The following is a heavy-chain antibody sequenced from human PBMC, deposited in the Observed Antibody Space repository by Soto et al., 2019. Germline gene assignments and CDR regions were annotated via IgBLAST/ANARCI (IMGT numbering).Heavy chain of an antibody. D-gene: IGHD4-17*01. CDR2: IYWNNDI. V-gene: IGHV2-5*01. Sequence: QITLKESGPTVVKPSQTLTLTCTFSGFSISSGGVGVGWIRQPPGKALEWLALIYWNNDIRYSPSLKSRLTITKDTSKNQVVLTMTNMDPVDTATYYCAHRGYGDYPRDNWFDPWGQGTLVTVSS. J-gene: IGHJ5*02. CDR1: GFSISSGGVG. CDR3: AHRGYGDYPRDNWFDP.